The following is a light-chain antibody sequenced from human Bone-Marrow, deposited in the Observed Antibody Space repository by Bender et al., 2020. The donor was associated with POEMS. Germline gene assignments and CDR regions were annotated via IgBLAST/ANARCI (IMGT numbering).Light chain of an antibody. Sequence: QSALTQPASVSGSPGQSITISCTGTSSDVGSYNLVSWYQQHPGKAPKLMIYAGTERPSGVSNRFSGSKSGNTASLTISGLQAEDEADYYCSSYTSSRTVVFGGGTKLTVL. CDR1: SSDVGSYNL. CDR3: SSYTSSRTVV. CDR2: AGT. V-gene: IGLV2-14*02. J-gene: IGLJ2*01.